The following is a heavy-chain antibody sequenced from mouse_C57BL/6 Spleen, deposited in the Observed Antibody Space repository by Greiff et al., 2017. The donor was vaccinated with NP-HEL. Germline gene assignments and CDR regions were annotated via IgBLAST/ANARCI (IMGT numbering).Heavy chain of an antibody. Sequence: EVQRVESGGGLVKPGGSLKLSCAASGFTFSSYAMSWVRQTPEKRLEWVATISDGGSYTYYPDNVKGRFTISRDNAKNNLYLQMSHLKSEDTAMYYCARDGYYGSSFWFAYWGQGTLVTVSA. J-gene: IGHJ3*01. CDR2: ISDGGSYT. CDR3: ARDGYYGSSFWFAY. D-gene: IGHD1-1*01. V-gene: IGHV5-4*01. CDR1: GFTFSSYA.